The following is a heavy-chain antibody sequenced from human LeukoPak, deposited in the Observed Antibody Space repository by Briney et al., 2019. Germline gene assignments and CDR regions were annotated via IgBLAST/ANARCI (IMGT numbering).Heavy chain of an antibody. D-gene: IGHD3-16*01. J-gene: IGHJ4*02. CDR1: GYTFSSKW. V-gene: IGHV5-51*01. CDR2: IYPGDSEI. CDR3: VRQADYFDH. Sequence: GESLRISCQGSGYTFSSKWIGWVRQMPGKGLEWMGMIYPGDSEIKYGPSFQGQVTISADKSINTAYPQWGSLKASDTAMYYCVRQADYFDHWGQGTLVTVSS.